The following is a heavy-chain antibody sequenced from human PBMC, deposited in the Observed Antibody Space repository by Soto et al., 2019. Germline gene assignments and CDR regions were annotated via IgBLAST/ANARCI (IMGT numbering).Heavy chain of an antibody. CDR3: ARDFGYSSSSSWFDP. Sequence: ASVKVSCKASGYTFTGYYMHWVRQAPGQGLEWMGWINPNSGGTNYAQKFQGWVTMTRDTSISTAYMELSRLRSDDTAVYYCARDFGYSSSSSWFDPWGQGTLATVSS. CDR2: INPNSGGT. D-gene: IGHD6-6*01. V-gene: IGHV1-2*04. CDR1: GYTFTGYY. J-gene: IGHJ5*02.